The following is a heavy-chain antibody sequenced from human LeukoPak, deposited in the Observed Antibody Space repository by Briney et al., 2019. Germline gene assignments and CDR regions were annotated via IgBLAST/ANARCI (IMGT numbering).Heavy chain of an antibody. V-gene: IGHV7-4-1*02. CDR3: ARDRSYYDSSGYWAQRGHYYYYMDV. CDR1: GYTFTSYA. D-gene: IGHD3-22*01. Sequence: ASVKVSCKASGYTFTSYAMNWVRQAPGQGLEWMGWINTNTGNPTYAQGFTGRFVFSLDTSVSTAYLQISSLKAEDTAVYYCARDRSYYDSSGYWAQRGHYYYYMDVWGKGTTVTVSS. J-gene: IGHJ6*03. CDR2: INTNTGNP.